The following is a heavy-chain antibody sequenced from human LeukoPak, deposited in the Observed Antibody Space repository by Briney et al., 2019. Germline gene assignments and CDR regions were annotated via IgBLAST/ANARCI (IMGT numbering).Heavy chain of an antibody. V-gene: IGHV3-33*06. Sequence: GGSLRLSCAASGFTFSRYGMHWVRQAPGKGLEWVAVIWYDGSDKRYADPVKGRFTISRDNSKNTLYLQMNSLRAEDTAVYYCAKDYDYWGQGTRVTVSS. J-gene: IGHJ4*02. CDR1: GFTFSRYG. CDR2: IWYDGSDK. CDR3: AKDYDY.